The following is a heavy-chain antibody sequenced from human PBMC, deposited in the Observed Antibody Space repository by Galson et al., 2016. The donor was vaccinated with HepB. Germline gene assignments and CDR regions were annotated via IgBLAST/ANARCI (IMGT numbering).Heavy chain of an antibody. CDR2: IYSGGSS. Sequence: SLRLSCAASGFTVSNNYMSWVRQAPGKGLEWVSLIYSGGSSYYAGSVKGRFTISRDNSKNTLYLQMNSLRAEDPAVYYCASMTGTTPGGYWGQGTLVTVSS. J-gene: IGHJ4*02. V-gene: IGHV3-53*01. CDR1: GFTVSNNY. D-gene: IGHD1-20*01. CDR3: ASMTGTTPGGY.